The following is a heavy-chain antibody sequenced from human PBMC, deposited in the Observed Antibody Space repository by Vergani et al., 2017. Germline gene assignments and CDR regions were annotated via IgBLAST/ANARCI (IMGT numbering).Heavy chain of an antibody. J-gene: IGHJ6*02. D-gene: IGHD4-11*01. CDR2: ISSSSSYT. V-gene: IGHV3-11*05. Sequence: QVQLVESGGGLVKPGGSLRLSCAASGFTFSDYYMSWIRQAPGKGLEWVSYISSSSSYTNYADSVKGRFTISRDNAKNSLYLQMNSLRAEDTAVYYCARERRYSNYGDYYYYGMDVWGQGTTVTVSS. CDR3: ARERRYSNYGDYYYYGMDV. CDR1: GFTFSDYY.